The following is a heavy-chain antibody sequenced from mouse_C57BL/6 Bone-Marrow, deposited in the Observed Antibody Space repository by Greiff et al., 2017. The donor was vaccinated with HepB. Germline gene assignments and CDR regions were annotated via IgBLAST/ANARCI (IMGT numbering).Heavy chain of an antibody. CDR1: GYTFTDYY. D-gene: IGHD2-2*01. CDR2: INPYNGGT. V-gene: IGHV1-19*01. J-gene: IGHJ1*03. CDR3: ARGVVTTYFDV. Sequence: DVQLQESGPVLVKPGASVKMSCKASGYTFTDYYMNWVKQSHGKSLEWIGVINPYNGGTSYNQKFKGKATLTVDKSSSTAYMELNSLTSEDSAVYYCARGVVTTYFDVWGTGTTVTVSS.